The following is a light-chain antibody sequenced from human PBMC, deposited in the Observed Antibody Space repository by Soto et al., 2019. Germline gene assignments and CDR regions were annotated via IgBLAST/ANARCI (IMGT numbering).Light chain of an antibody. Sequence: QSVLTQPPSVSGTPGHKVSISCSGSTSNLGGNTVNWYQQLPGTAPKLLIYTTNQRPSGVPDRFSGSKSGTSASLAISDLRSEDEADFYCAAWDDRLNAVVFGGGPKLTVL. CDR1: TSNLGGNT. CDR2: TTN. V-gene: IGLV1-44*01. CDR3: AAWDDRLNAVV. J-gene: IGLJ2*01.